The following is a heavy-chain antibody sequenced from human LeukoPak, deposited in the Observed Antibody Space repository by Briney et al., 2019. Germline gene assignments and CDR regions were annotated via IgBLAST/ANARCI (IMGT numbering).Heavy chain of an antibody. CDR2: INPNSGGT. CDR1: GYTFTGYY. V-gene: IGHV1-2*02. D-gene: IGHD3-3*01. CDR3: ARDYDFWSGYFDWLGY. J-gene: IGHJ4*02. Sequence: ASVKVSCKASGYTFTGYYMHWVRQAPGQGVEGMGWINPNSGGTNYAQKFQGRVTMTRDTSISTAYMELSRLRSDDTAVYYCARDYDFWSGYFDWLGYWGQGTLVTVSS.